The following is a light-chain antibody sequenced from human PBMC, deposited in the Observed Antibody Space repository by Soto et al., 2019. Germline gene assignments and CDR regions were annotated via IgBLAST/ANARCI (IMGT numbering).Light chain of an antibody. V-gene: IGLV2-11*01. CDR2: DVS. CDR3: CSYAGSYTFV. Sequence: QSALTQPRSVSGSPGQSGTISCTGTSSDVGVYNYVSWYQQYPGKAPKIMIYDVSKRPSGVPDRFSGSKSDNTASLTISGLQAEDEADYSCCSYAGSYTFVFGIGTKVTVL. CDR1: SSDVGVYNY. J-gene: IGLJ1*01.